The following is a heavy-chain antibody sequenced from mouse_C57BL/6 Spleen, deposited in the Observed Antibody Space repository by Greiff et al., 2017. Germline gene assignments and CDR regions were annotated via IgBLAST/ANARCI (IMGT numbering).Heavy chain of an antibody. CDR3: AREGTGTSWFAY. CDR1: GYTFTSYW. J-gene: IGHJ3*01. D-gene: IGHD4-1*01. CDR2: IDPSDSET. V-gene: IGHV1-52*01. Sequence: QVQLQQPGAELVRPGSSVKLSCKASGYTFTSYWMHWVKQRPIQGLEWIGNIDPSDSETHYNQKFKDKATLTVDKSSSTAYMQLSSLTSEDSAAYYCAREGTGTSWFAYWGQGTLVTVSA.